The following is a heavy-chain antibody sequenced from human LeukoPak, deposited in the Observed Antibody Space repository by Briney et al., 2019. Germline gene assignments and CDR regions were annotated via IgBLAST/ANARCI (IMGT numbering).Heavy chain of an antibody. CDR2: IYYSGST. V-gene: IGHV4-34*01. Sequence: SETLSLTCAVYGGSFSGYYWSWIRQPPGKGLEWIGSIYYSGSTYYNPSLKSRVTISVDTSKNQFSLKLSSVTAADTAVYYCARQPCSSTSCYYAYYYYGMDVWGQGTTVTVSS. CDR3: ARQPCSSTSCYYAYYYYGMDV. J-gene: IGHJ6*02. CDR1: GGSFSGYY. D-gene: IGHD2-2*01.